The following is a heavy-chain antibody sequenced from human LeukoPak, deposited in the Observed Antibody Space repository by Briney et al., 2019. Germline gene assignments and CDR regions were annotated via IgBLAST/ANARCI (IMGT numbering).Heavy chain of an antibody. V-gene: IGHV4-39*01. CDR2: IYYHENT. J-gene: IGHJ4*02. Sequence: GSLRLSCAASGFTFSSYSMNWVRQAPGKGLEWIGSIYYHENTYYNSSLKSRVTISVDTSKNQFSLKLNSVTAADTDVYFCARRAYSAAYWKHFDYWGQGTLVTVSS. D-gene: IGHD1-1*01. CDR1: GFTFSSYSMN. CDR3: ARRAYSAAYWKHFDY.